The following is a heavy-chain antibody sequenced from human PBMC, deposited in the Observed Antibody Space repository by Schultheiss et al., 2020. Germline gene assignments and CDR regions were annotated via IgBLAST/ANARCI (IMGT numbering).Heavy chain of an antibody. V-gene: IGHV3-69-1*01. D-gene: IGHD5-18*01. Sequence: GGSLRLSCAASGFTFSDYYMNWVRQAPGKGLEWVSSISSSSTIYYADSVKGRFTISRDNSKNTLYLQMNSLRAEDTAVYYCARDLGGYSYGLNYWGQGTLVTVSS. CDR2: ISSSSTI. CDR1: GFTFSDYY. J-gene: IGHJ4*02. CDR3: ARDLGGYSYGLNY.